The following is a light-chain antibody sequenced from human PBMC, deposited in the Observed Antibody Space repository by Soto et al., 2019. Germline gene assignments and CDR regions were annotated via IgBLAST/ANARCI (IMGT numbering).Light chain of an antibody. CDR2: GAS. Sequence: EKVMTQSPATLSMSPGERATLSCRASQSVSNNLAWYQQKPGQAPRLLIYGASTRATAIPARFSGSGSGTEFTLTISSLQSEDFAVYYCQQYNDWPYTFGQGTKLEIK. J-gene: IGKJ2*01. CDR1: QSVSNN. CDR3: QQYNDWPYT. V-gene: IGKV3-15*01.